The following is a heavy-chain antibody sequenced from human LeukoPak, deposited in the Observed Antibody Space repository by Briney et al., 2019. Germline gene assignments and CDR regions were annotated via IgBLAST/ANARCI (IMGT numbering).Heavy chain of an antibody. D-gene: IGHD3-10*01. Sequence: GGSLRLSCAASGFTFSNAWMSWVRQAPGKGLEWVGRIKSKTDGGTTDYAAPVKGRFTISRDDSKNTLYLQMNSLKTEDTAVYYCSLITMVRANWFDPWGQGTLVTVSS. CDR3: SLITMVRANWFDP. J-gene: IGHJ5*02. V-gene: IGHV3-15*01. CDR1: GFTFSNAW. CDR2: IKSKTDGGTT.